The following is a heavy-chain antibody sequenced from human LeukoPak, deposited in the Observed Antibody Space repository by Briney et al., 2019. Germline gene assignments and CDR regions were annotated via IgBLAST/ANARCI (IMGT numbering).Heavy chain of an antibody. CDR3: ARDLGRADPQLGNVEGGWFDP. J-gene: IGHJ5*02. Sequence: PSETLSLTCTVSGGSISSYYWSWIRQPPGKGLEWIGYIYYSGSTNYNPSLKSRVTISVDTSKNQFSLKLSSVTAADTAVYYCARDLGRADPQLGNVEGGWFDPWGQGTLVTVSS. D-gene: IGHD3-16*01. V-gene: IGHV4-59*01. CDR2: IYYSGST. CDR1: GGSISSYY.